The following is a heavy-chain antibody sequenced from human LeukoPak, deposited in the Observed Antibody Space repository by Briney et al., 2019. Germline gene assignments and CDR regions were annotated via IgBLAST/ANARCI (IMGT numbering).Heavy chain of an antibody. Sequence: GGSLRLSCSASGFTFSSYAMHWVRQAPGKGLQYVSAISSNGGSTYYADSAKGRFTISRDNSKNTLYLQMSSLRTEDTAVYYCVKEVTGLQNFDYWGQGTLVTVSS. V-gene: IGHV3-64D*06. J-gene: IGHJ4*02. CDR3: VKEVTGLQNFDY. CDR1: GFTFSSYA. CDR2: ISSNGGST. D-gene: IGHD2-21*02.